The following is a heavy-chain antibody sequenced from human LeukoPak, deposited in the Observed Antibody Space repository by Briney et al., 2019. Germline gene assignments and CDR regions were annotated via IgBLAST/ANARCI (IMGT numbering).Heavy chain of an antibody. Sequence: ASVKVSCKASGYTFTGYYMHWVRQAPGEGLEWMGWINPNSGGTKYAQKFQGRVTMSRDTSINTAYMEVRRLTSDDTAVYYCARERGTLAVAGDAVDIWGQGTMVTVSS. CDR1: GYTFTGYY. V-gene: IGHV1-2*02. CDR2: INPNSGGT. D-gene: IGHD6-19*01. CDR3: ARERGTLAVAGDAVDI. J-gene: IGHJ3*02.